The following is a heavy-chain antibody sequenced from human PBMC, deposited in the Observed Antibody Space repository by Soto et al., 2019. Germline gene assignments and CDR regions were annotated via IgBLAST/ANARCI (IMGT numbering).Heavy chain of an antibody. J-gene: IGHJ4*02. CDR2: IFSGSSTI. V-gene: IGHV3-48*01. CDR1: GFTFNTYS. D-gene: IGHD3-10*01. Sequence: EVQLVESGGGLVQPGGSLRLSCAASGFTFNTYSMNWVRQAPGKGLEWVSYIFSGSSTIYYGYSVRGRFTISRDHAKNSLYLQTNSLRAEDTAVYYCARDLLLGGVIFDYWGQGTLVTVSS. CDR3: ARDLLLGGVIFDY.